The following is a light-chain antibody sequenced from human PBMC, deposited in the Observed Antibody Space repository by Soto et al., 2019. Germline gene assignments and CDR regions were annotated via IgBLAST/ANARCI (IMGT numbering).Light chain of an antibody. Sequence: EIVLTQSPGTLSLSPGERATLSCRARQSVSSNYLAWYQQKPGQAPRLLIYGASSRATGIPDRFSGSGSGTDFTLTISILEPEDFAVYYCQQYGSSPLTFGGGTKVEIK. J-gene: IGKJ4*01. CDR2: GAS. V-gene: IGKV3-20*01. CDR3: QQYGSSPLT. CDR1: QSVSSNY.